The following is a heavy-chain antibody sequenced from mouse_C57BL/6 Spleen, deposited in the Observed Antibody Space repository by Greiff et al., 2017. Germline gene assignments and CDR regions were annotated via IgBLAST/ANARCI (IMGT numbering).Heavy chain of an antibody. CDR1: GFSLTSYG. D-gene: IGHD1-1*01. Sequence: VQVVESGPGLVAPSQSLSITCTVSGFSLTSYGVSWVRQPPGKGLEWLGVIWGDGSTNYHSALISRLSISKDNSKSQVFLKLNSLQTDDTATYYCAKPALTTVVATDYYAMDYWGQGTSVTVSS. J-gene: IGHJ4*01. CDR3: AKPALTTVVATDYYAMDY. CDR2: IWGDGST. V-gene: IGHV2-3*01.